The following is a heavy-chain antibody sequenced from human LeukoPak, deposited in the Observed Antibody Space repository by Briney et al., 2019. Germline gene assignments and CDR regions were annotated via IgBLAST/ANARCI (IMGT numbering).Heavy chain of an antibody. CDR3: VTDTSMGGLFDY. V-gene: IGHV3-48*02. J-gene: IGHJ4*02. CDR1: GFTFSSYS. Sequence: GGSLRLSCAASGFTFSSYSMNWVRQAPGKGLEWVSYISSSSNTIYYADSVKGRFTISRDNAKNSPYLQMNSLRDEDTALYYCVTDTSMGGLFDYWGQGTLVTVSS. CDR2: ISSSSNTI. D-gene: IGHD5-18*01.